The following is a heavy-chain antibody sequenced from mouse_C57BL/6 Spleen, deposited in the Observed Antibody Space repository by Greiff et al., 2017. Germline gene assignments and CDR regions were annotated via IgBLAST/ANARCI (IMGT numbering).Heavy chain of an antibody. CDR1: GYTFTSYW. CDR2: INPSNGGT. V-gene: IGHV1-53*01. D-gene: IGHD1-1*01. CDR3: ARGDYGSSYKDY. Sequence: VQLQQSGTELVKPGASVKLSCKASGYTFTSYWMHWVKQRPGQGLEWIGNINPSNGGTNYNEKFKSKATLTVDKSSSTAYMQLSSLTSEDSAVYYCARGDYGSSYKDYWGQGTTLTVSS. J-gene: IGHJ2*01.